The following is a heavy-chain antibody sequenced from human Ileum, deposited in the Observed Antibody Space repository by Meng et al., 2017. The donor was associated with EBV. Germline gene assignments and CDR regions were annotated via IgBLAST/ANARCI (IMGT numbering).Heavy chain of an antibody. V-gene: IGHV1-8*01. CDR2: MNPKTGTA. CDR3: VRTLERGDY. CDR1: GYTFTNYD. D-gene: IGHD5-24*01. J-gene: IGHJ4*02. Sequence: QVQLVQSGAEVTKPGASVKVSCKASGYTFTNYDISWVRQATGQGLEWMGWMNPKTGTAHYAQKFQGRVSMTRDTSITTAYMELSSLTSEDTAVYYCVRTLERGDYWGQGTLVTVSS.